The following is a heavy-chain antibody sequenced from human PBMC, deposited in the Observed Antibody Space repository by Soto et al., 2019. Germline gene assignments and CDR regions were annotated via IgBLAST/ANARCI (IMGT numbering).Heavy chain of an antibody. Sequence: QVQLVQSGAEVKKPGASVKVSCKASGYTFTGYYMHWVRQAPGQGLEWMGWINPNSGGTNYAQKFQGRVTMTRDTSISTAYMELSRLRSDDTAVYYCVRETTYYDFWSGYYSRDNWFDPWGQGTLVTVSS. CDR2: INPNSGGT. V-gene: IGHV1-2*02. CDR1: GYTFTGYY. J-gene: IGHJ5*02. CDR3: VRETTYYDFWSGYYSRDNWFDP. D-gene: IGHD3-3*01.